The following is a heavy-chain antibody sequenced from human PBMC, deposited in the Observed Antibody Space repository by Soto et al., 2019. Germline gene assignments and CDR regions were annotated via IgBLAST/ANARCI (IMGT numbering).Heavy chain of an antibody. V-gene: IGHV3-21*01. CDR1: GFTFTRYS. CDR2: ISSTTNYI. J-gene: IGHJ4*02. Sequence: PGGSLRLSCAASGFTFTRYSMNWVRQAPGKGLEWVSSISSTTNYIYYADSMKGRFTVSRDNAKNSVYLEMSSLSAEDTALYYCARDQTDSGGYSDSWGQGTLVTVSS. CDR3: ARDQTDSGGYSDS. D-gene: IGHD3-22*01.